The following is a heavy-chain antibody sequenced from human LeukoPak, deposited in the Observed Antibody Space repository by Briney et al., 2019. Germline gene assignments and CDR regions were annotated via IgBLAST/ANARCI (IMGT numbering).Heavy chain of an antibody. CDR2: ISYDGTNK. D-gene: IGHD6-19*01. CDR3: ARDTSSGWYGHRY. Sequence: GGSLRLSCAASGFTFSSYTMHWVRQAPGKGLEWVAVISYDGTNKYYADSVKGRFTISRDNAKNSLYLQMNSLRAEDTAVYYCARDTSSGWYGHRYWGQGTLVTVSS. CDR1: GFTFSSYT. V-gene: IGHV3-30-3*01. J-gene: IGHJ4*02.